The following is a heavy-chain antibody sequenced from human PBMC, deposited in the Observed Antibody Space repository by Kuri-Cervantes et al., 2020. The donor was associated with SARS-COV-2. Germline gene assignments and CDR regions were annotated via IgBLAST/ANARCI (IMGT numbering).Heavy chain of an antibody. CDR2: ISGRSTYI. D-gene: IGHD6-13*01. CDR1: GFTFSSYA. V-gene: IGHV3-21*01. Sequence: GESLKISCAASGFTFSSYAMSWVRQAPGKGLEWVSSISGRSTYIYYADSVKARFTISRDDANNSLYLQINSLRAEDTGVYYCARDLAAAGMDIWGQGATVTVSS. J-gene: IGHJ6*02. CDR3: ARDLAAAGMDI.